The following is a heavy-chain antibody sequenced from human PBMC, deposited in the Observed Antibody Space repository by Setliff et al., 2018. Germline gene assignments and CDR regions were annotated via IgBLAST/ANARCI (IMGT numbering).Heavy chain of an antibody. CDR2: IYYTGSA. Sequence: KPSETLSLTCTVSGGSINSYYWTWIRQPPGKGLELIGYIYYTGSADYNPSLKSRVTISVDTSKYQFSLKLSSVTAADTAVYYCARAGLGYCSSTSCPYYYYGMDVWGQGTTVTVSS. V-gene: IGHV4-59*01. D-gene: IGHD2-2*01. CDR1: GGSINSYY. CDR3: ARAGLGYCSSTSCPYYYYGMDV. J-gene: IGHJ6*02.